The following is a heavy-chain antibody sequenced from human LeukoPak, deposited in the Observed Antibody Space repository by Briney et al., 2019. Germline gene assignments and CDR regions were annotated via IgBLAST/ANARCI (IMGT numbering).Heavy chain of an antibody. CDR3: ARRSSFSFDF. Sequence: PGGSLRLSCAASGFTFSSYAMSWVRQAPGKGLEWVSVISNSGDFTYYANSVKGRFTISRDNSRNTLYLQMNSPRAEDTAVFYCARRSSFSFDFWGQGTLVTVSS. V-gene: IGHV3-23*01. D-gene: IGHD2-2*01. CDR2: ISNSGDFT. CDR1: GFTFSSYA. J-gene: IGHJ4*02.